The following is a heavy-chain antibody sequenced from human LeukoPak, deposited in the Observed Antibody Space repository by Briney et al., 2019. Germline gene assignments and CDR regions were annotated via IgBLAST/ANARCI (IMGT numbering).Heavy chain of an antibody. CDR3: ARDGYSGSSLFDS. CDR1: GGSITSHF. CDR2: IYHSEIT. Sequence: SETLSLTCTVSGGSITSHFWSWIRQPPGKGLEWIGYIYHSEITNYNPSLKSRVTISVDTSKNQLSLELSSVTAADTAVYYCARDGYSGSSLFDSWGQGTLVTVSS. V-gene: IGHV4-59*11. D-gene: IGHD1-26*01. J-gene: IGHJ4*02.